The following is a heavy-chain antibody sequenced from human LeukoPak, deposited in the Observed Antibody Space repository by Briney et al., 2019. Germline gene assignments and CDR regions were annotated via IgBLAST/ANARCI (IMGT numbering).Heavy chain of an antibody. CDR1: GDSFSSTSAA. J-gene: IGHJ4*02. Sequence: SQTLSLTCAISGDSFSSTSAAWNWIRQSPSRGLEWLGRTYYTRSKWYNEYAVSVRSRITINPDTSKNQFSLQVNSVTPEDTAVYYCASGFLKGGFDYWGQGTLVTVSS. CDR3: ASGFLKGGFDY. D-gene: IGHD3-3*01. V-gene: IGHV6-1*01. CDR2: TYYTRSKWYN.